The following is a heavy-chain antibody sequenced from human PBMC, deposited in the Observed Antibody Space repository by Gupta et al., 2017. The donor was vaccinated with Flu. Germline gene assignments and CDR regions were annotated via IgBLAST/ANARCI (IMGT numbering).Heavy chain of an antibody. V-gene: IGHV3-30*18. D-gene: IGHD5-12*01. CDR3: VKQQGDGYKQVDY. CDR1: FGGHA. CDR2: IAQDGNEK. J-gene: IGHJ4*02. Sequence: FGGHAMRWVRQAPGKGLEWVACIAQDGNEKYYVDSVKGRFTISRDNAKNTRYLQMTSLRIDDTAMYYCVKQQGDGYKQVDYWGQGTLVTGSS.